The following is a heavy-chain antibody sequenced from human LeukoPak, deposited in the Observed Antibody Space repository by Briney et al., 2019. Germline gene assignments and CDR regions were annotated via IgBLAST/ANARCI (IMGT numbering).Heavy chain of an antibody. CDR1: GYTFTSYG. Sequence: ASVKVSCKASGYTFTSYGISWVRQAPGQGLEWMGWISAYNGNTNYAQKLQCRVTMTTDTSTSTAYMELRSLRSDDTAVYYCAKSSSGWYGEYFDYWGQGTLVAVSS. J-gene: IGHJ4*02. D-gene: IGHD6-19*01. CDR2: ISAYNGNT. CDR3: AKSSSGWYGEYFDY. V-gene: IGHV1-18*01.